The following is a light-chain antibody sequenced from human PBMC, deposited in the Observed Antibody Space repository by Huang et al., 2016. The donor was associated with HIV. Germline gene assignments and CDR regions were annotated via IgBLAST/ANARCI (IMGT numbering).Light chain of an antibody. CDR1: QSVTGN. V-gene: IGKV3-15*01. CDR2: CAS. J-gene: IGKJ3*01. Sequence: EIVMTQSPATLSVSPGERATLSCRASQSVTGNLAWYQHKPGQPPRLLIYCASTRAAGAAARFNASGSGTEFTLTINSLQSEDFAVYYCQQYNKWPRTFGPGTKVDVK. CDR3: QQYNKWPRT.